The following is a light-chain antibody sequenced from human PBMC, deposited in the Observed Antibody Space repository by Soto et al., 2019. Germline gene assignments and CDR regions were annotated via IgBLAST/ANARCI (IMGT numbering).Light chain of an antibody. CDR3: QQYGSSPWT. V-gene: IGKV1-27*01. Sequence: DIQMTQSPSSLSASVGDRVTITCRASQGISNYLAWYQQRPGNVPKLLIYSASTLQSGVPSRFSGSGSGTRFTLTISSLQPEDVGTYYCQQYGSSPWTFGQGTKVEIK. CDR2: SAS. CDR1: QGISNY. J-gene: IGKJ1*01.